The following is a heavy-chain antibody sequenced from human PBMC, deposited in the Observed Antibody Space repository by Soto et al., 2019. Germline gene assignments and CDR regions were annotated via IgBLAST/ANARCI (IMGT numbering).Heavy chain of an antibody. D-gene: IGHD1-1*01. J-gene: IGHJ3*02. CDR1: GGFVSSGTYY. V-gene: IGHV4-34*01. Sequence: QVQLQQWGAGLLKPSETLSLTCAVYGGFVSSGTYYWSWIRQPPGKGLEWIVEMSHSGGTHFNPSPKSRVTISVDTSKNQFSLKMSSVTAADTALYYCARVERGTATTVVDAFDIWGPGTMVTVSS. CDR3: ARVERGTATTVVDAFDI. CDR2: MSHSGGT.